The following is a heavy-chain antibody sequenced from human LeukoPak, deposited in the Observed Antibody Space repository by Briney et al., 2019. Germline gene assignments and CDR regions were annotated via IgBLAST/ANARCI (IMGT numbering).Heavy chain of an antibody. J-gene: IGHJ4*02. CDR2: IYDSGST. V-gene: IGHV4-59*01. D-gene: IGHD2-2*02. Sequence: SETLSLICIVSGGSISTYYWSWIRQPPGKGLEWIGYIYDSGSTNYNPSLKSRVTISEDTSKRQFSLKLRSVTAADTAVYYCARVVGRYCSSTSCYIDYWGQGTLVTVSS. CDR3: ARVVGRYCSSTSCYIDY. CDR1: GGSISTYY.